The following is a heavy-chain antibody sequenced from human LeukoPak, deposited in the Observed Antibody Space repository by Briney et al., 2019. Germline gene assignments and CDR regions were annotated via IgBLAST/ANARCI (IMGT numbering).Heavy chain of an antibody. CDR3: ARDLRSRDGYNYFDY. Sequence: ASVKVSCKASGGTFSSYAISWVRQAPGQGLEWMGGIIPIFGTANYAQKFQGRVTITADESTSTAYMELSSLRSEDTAVYYCARDLRSRDGYNYFDYWGQGTLDTVSS. D-gene: IGHD5-24*01. CDR1: GGTFSSYA. CDR2: IIPIFGTA. V-gene: IGHV1-69*13. J-gene: IGHJ4*02.